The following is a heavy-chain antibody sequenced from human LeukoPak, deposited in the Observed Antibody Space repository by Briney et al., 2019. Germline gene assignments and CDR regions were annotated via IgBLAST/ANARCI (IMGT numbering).Heavy chain of an antibody. D-gene: IGHD3-22*01. CDR1: GVTFSSYA. V-gene: IGHV3-23*01. CDR2: ISGSGGST. Sequence: GGSLRLSCALSGVTFSSYAMSWVRQAPGKGLEWVSAISGSGGSTYYADSVKGRFTISRDNSKNTLYLQMNSLRAEDTAVYYCANGLYDSSGSPNYYYYMDVWGKGTTVTVSS. CDR3: ANGLYDSSGSPNYYYYMDV. J-gene: IGHJ6*03.